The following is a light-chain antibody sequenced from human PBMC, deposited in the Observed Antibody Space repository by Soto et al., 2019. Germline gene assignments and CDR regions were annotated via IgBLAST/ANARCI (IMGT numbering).Light chain of an antibody. CDR1: SSDVGGYNY. V-gene: IGLV2-14*01. CDR3: SSYTSSSTLP. Sequence: QSVLTQPASVSGSPGQSITISCTGTSSDVGGYNYVSWYQQHPGKAPKLMIYDVSNRPSGVSNRFSGSKSGNTASLTISGLQAEDEADYYCSSYTSSSTLPFETGTKVTVL. J-gene: IGLJ1*01. CDR2: DVS.